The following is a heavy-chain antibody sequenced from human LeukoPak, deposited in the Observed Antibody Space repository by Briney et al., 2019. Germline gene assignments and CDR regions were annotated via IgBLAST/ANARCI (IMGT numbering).Heavy chain of an antibody. J-gene: IGHJ5*02. CDR3: ARGYDYVWGNYRLNWFDP. D-gene: IGHD3-16*02. V-gene: IGHV1-8*01. CDR1: GYTFTSYD. CDR2: MNPNSGNT. Sequence: GASVKVSCKASGYTFTSYDINWVRQATGQGLEWMGWMNPNSGNTGYAQKFQGRVTMTRNTSISTAYMELSSLRSEDTAVYYCARGYDYVWGNYRLNWFDPWGQGTLVTVSS.